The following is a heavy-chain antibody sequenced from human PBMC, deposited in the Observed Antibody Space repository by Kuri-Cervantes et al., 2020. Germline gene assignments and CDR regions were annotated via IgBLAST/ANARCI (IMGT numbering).Heavy chain of an antibody. V-gene: IGHV4-34*01. Sequence: ESLRLSCAVYGGSFSGYYWSWIRQPPGKGLEWIGEINHSGSTNYNPSLKSRVTISVDTSKSQFSLKLSSVTAADTAVYYCAKDLAYSSNWSPFDYWGQGTLVTVSS. D-gene: IGHD6-13*01. CDR2: INHSGST. CDR3: AKDLAYSSNWSPFDY. J-gene: IGHJ4*02. CDR1: GGSFSGYY.